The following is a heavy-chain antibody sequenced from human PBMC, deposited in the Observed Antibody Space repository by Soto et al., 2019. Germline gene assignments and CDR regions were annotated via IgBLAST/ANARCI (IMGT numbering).Heavy chain of an antibody. CDR1: GGSISSGGHY. CDR2: IYYSGST. J-gene: IGHJ6*01. CDR3: ARDQAYDYTSPGDYYYYGMDV. V-gene: IGHV4-31*03. D-gene: IGHD4-4*01. Sequence: QVQLQESGPGLVKPSQTLSLTCTVSGGSISSGGHYWNWIRQHPGKGLEWIGYIYYSGSTYYNPSLKSRVTISVATSKNQFSLNLSSVTAADTAVYYCARDQAYDYTSPGDYYYYGMDVWGQGTTGTFSA.